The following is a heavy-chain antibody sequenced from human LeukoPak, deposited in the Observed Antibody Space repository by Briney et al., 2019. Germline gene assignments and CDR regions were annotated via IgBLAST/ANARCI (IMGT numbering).Heavy chain of an antibody. Sequence: ASVKVSCKASGYTFTNYAMNWVRQAPGQGLEWMGWINTKTGNPTCVQGFTGRFAFSLDTSVSTAYLQISSLKPEDTAVYYCARDRYSSSWPFEYWGQGTLVTVSS. CDR3: ARDRYSSSWPFEY. CDR1: GYTFTNYA. J-gene: IGHJ4*02. D-gene: IGHD6-13*01. CDR2: INTKTGNP. V-gene: IGHV7-4-1*02.